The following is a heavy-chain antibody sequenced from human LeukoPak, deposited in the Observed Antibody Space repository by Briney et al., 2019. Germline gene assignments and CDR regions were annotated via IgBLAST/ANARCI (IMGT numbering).Heavy chain of an antibody. Sequence: PGGSLRLSCAASGFTFDDYSMSWVRQAPGKGLEWVSGTNWNGGSTGYADSVKGRFTISRDNAKNSLYLQMNSLRAEDTALYYCAGRTGGYLKYYFDYWGQGTLVTVSS. D-gene: IGHD1-1*01. J-gene: IGHJ4*02. V-gene: IGHV3-20*04. CDR1: GFTFDDYS. CDR3: AGRTGGYLKYYFDY. CDR2: TNWNGGST.